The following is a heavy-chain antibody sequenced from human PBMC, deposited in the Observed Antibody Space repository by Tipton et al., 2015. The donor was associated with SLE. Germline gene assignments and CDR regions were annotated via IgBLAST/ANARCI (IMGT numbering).Heavy chain of an antibody. Sequence: SLRLSCAASGFTFSGYGMHWVRQAPGKGLEWVAVISYDGSNKYYADSVKGRFTISRDNSKNTLYLQMNSLRAEDTAVYYCASSLLTVFAGFDYWGQGTLVTVSS. CDR1: GFTFSGYG. CDR3: ASSLLTVFAGFDY. J-gene: IGHJ4*02. CDR2: ISYDGSNK. D-gene: IGHD3-3*01. V-gene: IGHV3-30*19.